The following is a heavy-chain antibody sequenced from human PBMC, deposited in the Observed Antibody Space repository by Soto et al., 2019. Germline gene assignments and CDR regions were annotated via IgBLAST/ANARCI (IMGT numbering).Heavy chain of an antibody. D-gene: IGHD3-10*01. Sequence: SETLSLTCTVSGGSISSSSYYWGWIRQPPGKGLEWIGSIYYSGSTYYNPSLKSRVTISVDTSKNQFSLKLSSVTAADTAVYYCARLGGSYGSGSYYKLYYYYYMDVWGKGTTVTVSS. V-gene: IGHV4-39*01. CDR3: ARLGGSYGSGSYYKLYYYYYMDV. CDR1: GGSISSSSYY. CDR2: IYYSGST. J-gene: IGHJ6*03.